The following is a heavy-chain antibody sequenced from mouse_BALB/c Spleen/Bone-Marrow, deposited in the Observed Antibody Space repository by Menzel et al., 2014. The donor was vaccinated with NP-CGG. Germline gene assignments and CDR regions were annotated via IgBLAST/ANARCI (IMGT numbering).Heavy chain of an antibody. CDR3: ARGLDY. J-gene: IGHJ2*01. CDR1: RFTFSSYG. V-gene: IGHV5-6-3*01. Sequence: EVQGVESGGGLVQPGGSLKLSCAASRFTFSSYGMSWVRQTPDKRLELVATINTNGGNTYYPDSVKGRFTISRDNAKNTLYLQMSSLKSEDTAMYYYARGLDYWGQGTTLTVSS. CDR2: INTNGGNT.